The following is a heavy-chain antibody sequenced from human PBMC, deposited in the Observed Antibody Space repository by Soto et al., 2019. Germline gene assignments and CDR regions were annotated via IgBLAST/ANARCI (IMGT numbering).Heavy chain of an antibody. Sequence: QVQLVQSGAQVKQPGASVKVSCKASGYTFTGHYMHWVRQVSGKRLEHLGWLKSDNGGTYYAPKFQGRVTFTRDTSTSTAYMELIGLQSDDTAVYFCARDLCPLGSGSACPLYGLDIWGQGTTVVVS. V-gene: IGHV1-2*02. CDR2: LKSDNGGT. CDR1: GYTFTGHY. D-gene: IGHD3-10*01. J-gene: IGHJ6*02. CDR3: ARDLCPLGSGSACPLYGLDI.